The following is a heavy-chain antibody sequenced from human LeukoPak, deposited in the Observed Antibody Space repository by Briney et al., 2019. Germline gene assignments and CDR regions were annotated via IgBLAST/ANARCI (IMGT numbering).Heavy chain of an antibody. CDR1: GFTFSSYG. D-gene: IGHD1-7*01. CDR2: ISTRSDAK. CDR3: AKLRLTGTTDFFDY. V-gene: IGHV3-23*01. J-gene: IGHJ4*02. Sequence: PGGSLRLSCAASGFTFSSYGMSWVRQAPGKGLEWVSVISTRSDAKYYADSVKCRFTISRDNSKNTLYLQMNSLRAEDTAVYYCAKLRLTGTTDFFDYWGQGTLVTVSS.